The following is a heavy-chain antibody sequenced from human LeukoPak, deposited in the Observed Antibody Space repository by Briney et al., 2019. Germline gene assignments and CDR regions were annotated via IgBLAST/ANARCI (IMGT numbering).Heavy chain of an antibody. V-gene: IGHV3-23*01. CDR1: RFTFSGYA. CDR2: IDAGGVNT. J-gene: IGHJ5*02. D-gene: IGHD6-19*01. CDR3: AKGSGSGWYGWFDP. Sequence: GGSLRLSCAASRFTFSGYAMYWVRQAPGKGLEWVACIDAGGVNTYYPDSVTGRFTISRDNSKNTLYLQMNSLRAEDTAVYYCAKGSGSGWYGWFDPWGQGTLVTVSS.